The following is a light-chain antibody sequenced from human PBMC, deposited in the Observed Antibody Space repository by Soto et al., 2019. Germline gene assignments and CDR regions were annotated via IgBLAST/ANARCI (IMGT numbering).Light chain of an antibody. CDR2: AAS. CDR1: QGISSF. V-gene: IGKV1-9*01. Sequence: DLQLTQSPSFLSASVGDRVTITCRASQGISSFLAWYQQKPEKAPQLLIFAASTLQSGVPSRFSGSESGTEFTLTISSLQPEDFATYYCQQVKSYPLTFGGGTKVEIK. J-gene: IGKJ4*01. CDR3: QQVKSYPLT.